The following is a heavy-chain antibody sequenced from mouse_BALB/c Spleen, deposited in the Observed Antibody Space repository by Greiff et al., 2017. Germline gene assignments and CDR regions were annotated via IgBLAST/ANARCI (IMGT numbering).Heavy chain of an antibody. D-gene: IGHD1-1*01. CDR3: AITTVVAPFDY. CDR1: GFTFSSFG. V-gene: IGHV5-17*02. CDR2: ISSGSSTI. Sequence: EVKLVESGGGLVQPGGSRKLSCAASGFTFSSFGMHWVRQAPEKGLEWVAYISSGSSTIYYADTVKGRFTISRDNPKNTLFLQMTSLRSEDTAMYYCAITTVVAPFDYWGQGTTLTVSS. J-gene: IGHJ2*01.